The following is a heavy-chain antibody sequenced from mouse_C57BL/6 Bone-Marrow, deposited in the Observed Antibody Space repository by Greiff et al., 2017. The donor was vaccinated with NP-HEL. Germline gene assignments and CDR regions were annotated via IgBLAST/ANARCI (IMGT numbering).Heavy chain of an antibody. V-gene: IGHV5-4*01. J-gene: IGHJ2*01. CDR1: GFTFSSYA. D-gene: IGHD1-1*01. CDR2: ISDGGSYT. Sequence: EVKLVESGGGLVKPGGSLKLSCAASGFTFSSYAMSWVRQTPEKRLEWVATISDGGSYTYYPDNVKGRLTISRDNAKNNLYLQMSHLKSDDTAMYYCARDERVTTVVTYFDYWGQGTTLTVSS. CDR3: ARDERVTTVVTYFDY.